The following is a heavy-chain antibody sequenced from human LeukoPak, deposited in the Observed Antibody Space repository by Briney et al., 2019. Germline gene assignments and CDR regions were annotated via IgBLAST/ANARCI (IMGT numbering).Heavy chain of an antibody. D-gene: IGHD5-24*01. J-gene: IGHJ6*03. V-gene: IGHV1-8*01. CDR1: GYTFTSYD. CDR3: ARGRDGYNYYYYYYMDV. CDR2: MNPNSGNT. Sequence: EASVKVSCKASGYTFTSYDINWVRQATGQGLEWMGWMNPNSGNTGYAQKFQGRVTMTRNTSISTAYMELSGLRSEDTAVYYCARGRDGYNYYYYYYMDVWGKGTTVTISS.